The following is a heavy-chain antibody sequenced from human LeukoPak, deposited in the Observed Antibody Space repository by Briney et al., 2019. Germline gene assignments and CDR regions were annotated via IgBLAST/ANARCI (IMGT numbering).Heavy chain of an antibody. D-gene: IGHD3-3*01. CDR2: IRSKAYGGTT. J-gene: IGHJ5*02. CDR1: GFTFCDYA. V-gene: IGHV3-49*04. CDR3: TRPQSSITIFGVVIAYNWFDP. Sequence: PGGSLRLSRTASGFTFCDYAMSWVRQAPGKGLEWGGFIRSKAYGGTTEYAASVEGRFTISRDDSKSIAYLQMNSLKTEDTAVYYCTRPQSSITIFGVVIAYNWFDPWGQGTLVTVSS.